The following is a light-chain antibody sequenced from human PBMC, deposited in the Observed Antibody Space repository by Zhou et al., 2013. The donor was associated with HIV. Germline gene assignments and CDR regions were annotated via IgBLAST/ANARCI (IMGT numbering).Light chain of an antibody. V-gene: IGKV3-15*01. CDR1: QNIKTS. CDR2: GAV. J-gene: IGKJ1*01. Sequence: DIVLTQSPATLSLSPGERGTLSCRASQNIKTSLAWYQQKPGQSPRLLIYGAVTRATGVPDRFSGSGSETEFSLSISNLQTEDFAVYYCQLYNNWPPTWTFGQGTKVE. CDR3: QLYNNWPPTWT.